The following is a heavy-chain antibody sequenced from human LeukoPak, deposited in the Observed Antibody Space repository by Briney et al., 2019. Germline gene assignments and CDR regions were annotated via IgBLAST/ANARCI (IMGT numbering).Heavy chain of an antibody. D-gene: IGHD3-3*01. J-gene: IGHJ5*02. CDR2: MNPNSGNT. CDR1: GYTFTSYD. CDR3: ASTFGVVSRKYNWFDP. V-gene: IGHV1-8*01. Sequence: ASVKVSCKASGYTFTSYDINWVRQATGQGLEWMGWMNPNSGNTGYAQKFQGRVTMTRNTSISTAYTELSSLRSEDTAVYYCASTFGVVSRKYNWFDPWGQGTLVTVSS.